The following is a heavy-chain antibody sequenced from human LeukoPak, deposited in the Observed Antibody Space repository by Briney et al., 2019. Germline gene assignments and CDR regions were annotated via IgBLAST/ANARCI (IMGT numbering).Heavy chain of an antibody. CDR3: ARTAPWAY. D-gene: IGHD2-2*01. V-gene: IGHV4-34*01. Sequence: SKTLSLTCAVYGGSFSGYCWSWIRQPPGKGLEWIGEINHSGSTNYNPSLKSRVTISVDTSKNQFSLKLSSVTAADTAVYYCARTAPWAYWGQGTLVTVSS. CDR2: INHSGST. CDR1: GGSFSGYC. J-gene: IGHJ4*02.